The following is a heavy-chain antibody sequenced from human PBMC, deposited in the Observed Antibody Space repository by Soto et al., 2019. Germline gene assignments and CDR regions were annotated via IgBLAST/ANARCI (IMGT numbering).Heavy chain of an antibody. D-gene: IGHD1-1*01. CDR2: INHSGSA. CDR3: SRTPYRRQLVRYYYYGLDV. Sequence: SETLSLTCAVNGGSFSGFYWTWIRQSPGRGLEWIGEINHSGSARYSPSLKSRVTISLDTSNNQFSLKLSSVTAADTAVYYCSRTPYRRQLVRYYYYGLDVWGQGTTVTV. CDR1: GGSFSGFY. V-gene: IGHV4-34*01. J-gene: IGHJ6*02.